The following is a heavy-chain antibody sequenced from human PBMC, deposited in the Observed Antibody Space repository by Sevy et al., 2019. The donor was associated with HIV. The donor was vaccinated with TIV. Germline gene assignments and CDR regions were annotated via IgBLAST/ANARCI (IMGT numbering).Heavy chain of an antibody. CDR1: GYSISSGYY. CDR2: IFESGST. V-gene: IGHV4-38-2*01. CDR3: ARNVWELLEDDAFDI. J-gene: IGHJ3*02. D-gene: IGHD1-26*01. Sequence: SETLSLTCAVSGYSISSGYYWGWIRQPPGKGLEWMGSIFESGSTYYNPSLKSRVTISVDTSKNQFSLNLSSVTAADTAVYYCARNVWELLEDDAFDIWGQGTMVTVSS.